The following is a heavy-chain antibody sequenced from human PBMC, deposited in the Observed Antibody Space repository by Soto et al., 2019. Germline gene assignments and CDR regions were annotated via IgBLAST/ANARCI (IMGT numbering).Heavy chain of an antibody. CDR1: GYTFSGYG. D-gene: IGHD1-26*01. CDR3: ARDLDSGSYYFDY. CDR2: ISAYTGKT. V-gene: IGHV1-18*04. J-gene: IGHJ4*02. Sequence: QVQLVQSGAEVKKPGASLKVSCKASGYTFSGYGISWVRQAPGQGLEWMGWISAYTGKTNYAQKLQGRVTMTTDTSTSTAYMEVRSLRSDDTAVYYCARDLDSGSYYFDYWGQGTLVTVSS.